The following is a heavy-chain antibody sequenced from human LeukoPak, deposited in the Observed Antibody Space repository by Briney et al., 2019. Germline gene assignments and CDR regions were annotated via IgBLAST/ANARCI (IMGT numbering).Heavy chain of an antibody. D-gene: IGHD5-18*01. Sequence: PGGSLRLSCAASGFTFSSYGMHWVRQAPGKGLEWVAVISYDGSNKYYADSVKSRFTISRDNSKNTLYLQMNSLRAEDTAVYYCAKDYSGQGYRYGILDYWGQGTLVTVSS. V-gene: IGHV3-30*18. J-gene: IGHJ4*02. CDR2: ISYDGSNK. CDR3: AKDYSGQGYRYGILDY. CDR1: GFTFSSYG.